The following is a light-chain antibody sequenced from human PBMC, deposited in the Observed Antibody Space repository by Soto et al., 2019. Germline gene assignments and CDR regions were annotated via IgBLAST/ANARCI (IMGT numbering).Light chain of an antibody. V-gene: IGKV3-15*01. CDR2: GAS. J-gene: IGKJ5*01. Sequence: EIVMTQSPATLSVSPGEGATLSCRAGENFVTNLACYQHKPGQAPRLLIYGASTRAAGVPARFSGSGSGTEFTLTISSLESEDVAVYYCQQCHKWPRITFGPGTRLE. CDR3: QQCHKWPRIT. CDR1: ENFVTN.